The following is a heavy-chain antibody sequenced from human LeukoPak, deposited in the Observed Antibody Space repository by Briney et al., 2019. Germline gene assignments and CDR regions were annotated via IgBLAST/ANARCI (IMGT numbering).Heavy chain of an antibody. D-gene: IGHD2-2*01. V-gene: IGHV4-34*01. Sequence: SETLSLTCAVYGGSFSGYYWTWLRQPPGKGLEWIGEINHSGSTNYNPSLKSRVTISVDTSKNQFSLKLSSVTAADTAVYYCARSRYCSSTSCYPGYYFYMDVWGKGTTVTVSS. CDR3: ARSRYCSSTSCYPGYYFYMDV. J-gene: IGHJ6*03. CDR2: INHSGST. CDR1: GGSFSGYY.